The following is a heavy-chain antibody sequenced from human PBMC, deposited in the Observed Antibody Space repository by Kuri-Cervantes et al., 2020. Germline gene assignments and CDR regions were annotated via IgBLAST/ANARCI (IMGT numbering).Heavy chain of an antibody. D-gene: IGHD5-18*01. V-gene: IGHV3-11*01. J-gene: IGHJ4*02. Sequence: GESLKISCAASGFIFSDYYMSWIRQAPGKGLEWVSYISTSGSTIYYADSVKGRFTISRDNAKNSLYLQMNSLRAEDTAVYYCARAQGYSYGFSSGYWGQGTLVTVSS. CDR1: GFIFSDYY. CDR3: ARAQGYSYGFSSGY. CDR2: ISTSGSTI.